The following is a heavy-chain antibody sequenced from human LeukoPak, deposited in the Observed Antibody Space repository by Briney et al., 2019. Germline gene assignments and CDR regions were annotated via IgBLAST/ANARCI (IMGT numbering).Heavy chain of an antibody. J-gene: IGHJ6*03. CDR1: GFTFSSYS. V-gene: IGHV3-48*01. CDR3: ARDSLRFNYYYYMDV. D-gene: IGHD3-16*01. CDR2: ISSSSSTI. Sequence: GGSLRLSCAASGFTFSSYSMNWVRQAPGKGLEWVSYISSSSSTIYYADSVKGRFTISRDNAKNSLYLQMNSLRAEDTAVYYCARDSLRFNYYYYMDVWGKGTTVTVSS.